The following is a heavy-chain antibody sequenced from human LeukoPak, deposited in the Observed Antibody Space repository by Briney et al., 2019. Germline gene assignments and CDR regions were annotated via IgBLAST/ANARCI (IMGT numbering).Heavy chain of an antibody. D-gene: IGHD6-6*01. V-gene: IGHV4-59*01. CDR1: GGSISTYY. J-gene: IGHJ1*01. CDR3: ARGGAARLHFQN. CDR2: IYHSGST. Sequence: PSETLSLTCTVSGGSISTYYWNWIRQPPGKGLEWIGYIYHSGSTNYNPSLQSRVTISVDTSKNQFSLNLNSVTAADTAVYYCARGGAARLHFQNWGQGTLVAVSS.